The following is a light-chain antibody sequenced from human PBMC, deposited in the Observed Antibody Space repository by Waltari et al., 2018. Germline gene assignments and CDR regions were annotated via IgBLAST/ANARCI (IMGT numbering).Light chain of an antibody. V-gene: IGKV1-5*03. CDR3: QQYSSFPRT. J-gene: IGKJ1*01. CDR2: KAS. Sequence: DIQMTQSPSTLSASVGDIVTLTCRASQSISTWLAWYQQKPGRAPKLLIYKASSLESGVPSRFIGSVSGTEFTLTISSLQPDDFATYYCQQYSSFPRTFGQGTKVEIK. CDR1: QSISTW.